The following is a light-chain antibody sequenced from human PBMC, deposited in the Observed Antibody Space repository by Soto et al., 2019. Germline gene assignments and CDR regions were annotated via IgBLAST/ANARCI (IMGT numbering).Light chain of an antibody. CDR1: QSVSGS. V-gene: IGKV3-11*01. Sequence: EIVLAQSPAILSCSPGEKATLSCRASQSVSGSLGWYQQKPGQAPRLLIYNASNRATGIPVRFSGSGSGTDFTLTISSLEPEDFAVYYCQQRHNWPRTFGQGTKVDIK. CDR3: QQRHNWPRT. CDR2: NAS. J-gene: IGKJ1*01.